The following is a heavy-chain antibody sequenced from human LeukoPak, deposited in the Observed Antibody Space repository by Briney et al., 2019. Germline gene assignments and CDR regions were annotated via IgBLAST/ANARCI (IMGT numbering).Heavy chain of an antibody. J-gene: IGHJ6*03. CDR3: AKGSKAVVFTRDHYMDV. D-gene: IGHD3-22*01. V-gene: IGHV3-30*02. CDR1: GFTFSSYG. Sequence: GALRLSCAASGFTFSSYGMHWVRQAPGKGLEWVAFIRYDGSGKYYADSVKGRFTISRDNSKSTLYLQMNSLRAEDTAVYYCAKGSKAVVFTRDHYMDVWGKGTTVTFSS. CDR2: IRYDGSGK.